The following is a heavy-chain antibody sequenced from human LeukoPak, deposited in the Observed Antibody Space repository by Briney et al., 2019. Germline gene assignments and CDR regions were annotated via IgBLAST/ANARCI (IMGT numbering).Heavy chain of an antibody. CDR2: IVVGSGNT. CDR1: GFTFTSSA. J-gene: IGHJ5*02. D-gene: IGHD3-9*01. V-gene: IGHV1-58*02. CDR3: AAGGLRYFDWLWPPHNWFDP. Sequence: ASVKVSCKASGFTFTSSAMQWVRQARGQRLEWIGWIVVGSGNTNYAQKFQERVTITRDMSTSTAYMELSSLRSEDTAVYYCAAGGLRYFDWLWPPHNWFDPWGQGTLVTVSS.